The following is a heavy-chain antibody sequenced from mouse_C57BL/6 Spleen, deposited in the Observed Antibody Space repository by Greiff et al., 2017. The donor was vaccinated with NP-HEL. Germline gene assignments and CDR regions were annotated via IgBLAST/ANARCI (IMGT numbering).Heavy chain of an antibody. V-gene: IGHV5-9*01. CDR1: GFTFSSYT. CDR2: ISGGGGNT. J-gene: IGHJ1*03. CDR3: ARQDPGYFDV. Sequence: EVNLVVSGGGLVKPGGSLKLSCAASGFTFSSYTLSWVRQTPEKRLEWVATISGGGGNTYYPDSVKGRFTISRDNAKNTLYLQMSSLRSEDTALYYCARQDPGYFDVWGTGTTVTVSS. D-gene: IGHD3-2*02.